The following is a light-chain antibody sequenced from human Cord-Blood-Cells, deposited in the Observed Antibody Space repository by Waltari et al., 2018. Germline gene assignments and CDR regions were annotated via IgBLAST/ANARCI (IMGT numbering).Light chain of an antibody. CDR3: QQYGSSPPWT. Sequence: EIVLTQSPGTLSLSPGERATLSCRASQSVSSSYLARYQQKPGQAPRLLIYGASSRATGIPDRFSGSGSGTDFTLTISSLEPEDFAVYYCQQYGSSPPWTFGQGTKVEIK. CDR1: QSVSSSY. V-gene: IGKV3-20*01. CDR2: GAS. J-gene: IGKJ1*01.